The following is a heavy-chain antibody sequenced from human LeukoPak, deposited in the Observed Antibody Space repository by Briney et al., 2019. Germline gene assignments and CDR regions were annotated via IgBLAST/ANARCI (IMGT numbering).Heavy chain of an antibody. CDR1: GGSISSGDYY. V-gene: IGHV4-30-4*08. D-gene: IGHD7-27*01. CDR2: IYYSGST. J-gene: IGHJ4*02. Sequence: PSQTLSLTCTVSGGSISSGDYYWSWIRQPPGKGLEWLGYIYYSGSTYYNPSLKSRVTISVDTSKNQFSLKLSSVTAADTAVYYCARDAVTGEAYFDYWGQGTLVTVSS. CDR3: ARDAVTGEAYFDY.